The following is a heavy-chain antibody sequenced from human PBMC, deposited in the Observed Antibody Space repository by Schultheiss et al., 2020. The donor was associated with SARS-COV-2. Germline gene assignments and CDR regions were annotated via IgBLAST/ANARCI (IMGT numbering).Heavy chain of an antibody. Sequence: SETLSLTCTVSGGSISSGDYYWSWIRQHPGKGLEWIGYIYYSGSTYYNPSLKSRVTISVDTSKNQFSLKLSSVTAADTAVYYCARVVDKSGYEAPDYWGQGTLVTVSS. J-gene: IGHJ4*02. CDR3: ARVVDKSGYEAPDY. V-gene: IGHV4-30-4*08. D-gene: IGHD5-12*01. CDR1: GGSISSGDYY. CDR2: IYYSGST.